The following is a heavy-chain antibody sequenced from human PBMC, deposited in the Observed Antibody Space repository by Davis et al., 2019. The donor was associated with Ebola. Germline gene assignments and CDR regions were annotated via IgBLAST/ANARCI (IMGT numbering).Heavy chain of an antibody. J-gene: IGHJ5*01. V-gene: IGHV1-69*10. Sequence: SVKVSCKASGGTFSSYAISWVRQAPGQGLEWMGGIIPILGIANYAQKFQGRVTITADESTSTAYMELSSLRSEDTAVYYCARAQFMKANWFDSWGQGTLVTVSS. CDR1: GGTFSSYA. D-gene: IGHD3-16*01. CDR2: IIPILGIA. CDR3: ARAQFMKANWFDS.